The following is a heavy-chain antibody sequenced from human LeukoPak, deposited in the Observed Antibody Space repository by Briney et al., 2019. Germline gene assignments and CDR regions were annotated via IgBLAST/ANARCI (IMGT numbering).Heavy chain of an antibody. CDR1: GYTFTNYD. D-gene: IGHD3-9*01. CDR2: ISGYTGDT. V-gene: IGHV1-18*01. Sequence: AASVKVSCKTSGYTFTNYDIYWVRQAPGQGLECMGWISGYTGDTKYAQILQGRFTVTTDTSTSTAYMELRSLRSDDTAVYYCARVETWGFDIDWGQGTLVTVSS. J-gene: IGHJ4*02. CDR3: ARVETWGFDID.